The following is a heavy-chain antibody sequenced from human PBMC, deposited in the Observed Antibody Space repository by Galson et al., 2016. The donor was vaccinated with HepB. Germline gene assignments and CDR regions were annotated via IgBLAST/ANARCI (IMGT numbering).Heavy chain of an antibody. V-gene: IGHV3-9*01. J-gene: IGHJ4*02. CDR2: ISWNSGSI. D-gene: IGHD6-19*01. Sequence: SLRLSCAASGFTFGDYAMHWVRQAPGKGLEWVAGISWNSGSIDYADSVKGRFTISRDNAKNSLYLQMNSLRAEDTALYYCAKDSGGRHSNGPFDFWGQGILVTVSS. CDR1: GFTFGDYA. CDR3: AKDSGGRHSNGPFDF.